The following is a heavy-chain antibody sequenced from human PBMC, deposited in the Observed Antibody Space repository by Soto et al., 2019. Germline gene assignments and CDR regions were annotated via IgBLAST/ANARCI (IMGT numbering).Heavy chain of an antibody. CDR3: ARKYYYGSGSFGY. J-gene: IGHJ4*02. D-gene: IGHD3-10*01. V-gene: IGHV4-31*03. Sequence: SETLSLTSTVSGGSINSGGYYWSWIRQHPGKGLEWIGYIYYSGSTYYNPSLKSRVTISVDTSKNQFSLKLSSVTAADTAVYYCARKYYYGSGSFGYWGQGTLVTVSS. CDR2: IYYSGST. CDR1: GGSINSGGYY.